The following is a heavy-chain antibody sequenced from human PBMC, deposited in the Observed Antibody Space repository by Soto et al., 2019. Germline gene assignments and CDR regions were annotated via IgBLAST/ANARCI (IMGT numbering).Heavy chain of an antibody. D-gene: IGHD6-6*01. J-gene: IGHJ6*02. Sequence: GESLKISCKGSRYSFTSYLISCVRQMPGKSLEWMGMIDPSDSYTIYSPSFQGHVTISADKSISTAYLQWSSLKASDTAMYYCARRGSSSAGIYYYGMDVWGQGTTVTVSS. CDR3: ARRGSSSAGIYYYGMDV. V-gene: IGHV5-10-1*01. CDR1: RYSFTSYL. CDR2: IDPSDSYT.